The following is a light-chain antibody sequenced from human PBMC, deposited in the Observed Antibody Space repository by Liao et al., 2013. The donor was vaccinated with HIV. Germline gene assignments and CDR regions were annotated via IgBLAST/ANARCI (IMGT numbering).Light chain of an antibody. V-gene: IGLV3-21*02. CDR3: QVWDNSVDRVV. CDR1: ALPNQY. CDR2: YDS. J-gene: IGLJ2*01. Sequence: SYELTQPPSVSVSPGQTARITCSGDALPNQYAYWYQQKPGQAPVVVIYYDSDRPSGIPERFSGSNSGNTATLTISRVEAGDEADYYCQVWDNSVDRVVFGGGTKLTVL.